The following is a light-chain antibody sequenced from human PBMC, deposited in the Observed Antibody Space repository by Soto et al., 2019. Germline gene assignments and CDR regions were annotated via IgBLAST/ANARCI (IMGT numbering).Light chain of an antibody. J-gene: IGLJ1*01. CDR1: SSDVGSYNY. CDR2: EVS. CDR3: SSYTSITSYV. Sequence: QSAPTQPASVSGSPGQSITISCTGTSSDVGSYNYVSWYQQHPGRAPKLMIYEVSNRPSGVSNRFSASKSGNTASLTISGLRAEDEADYYCSSYTSITSYVFGTGTKVTVL. V-gene: IGLV2-14*01.